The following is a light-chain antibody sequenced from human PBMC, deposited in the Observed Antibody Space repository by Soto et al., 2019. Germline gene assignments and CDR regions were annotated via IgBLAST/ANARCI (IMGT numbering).Light chain of an antibody. CDR2: EVS. V-gene: IGLV2-14*01. Sequence: QSALTQPASMSGSPGQSITISCTGTSSDIGTYNYVSWYQQHPGKVPKLMIYEVSNRPSGVSNRFSGSKSGNTASLTISGLQAEDEADYYCSSYTSSSTLCVFGTGTKVTVL. J-gene: IGLJ1*01. CDR3: SSYTSSSTLCV. CDR1: SSDIGTYNY.